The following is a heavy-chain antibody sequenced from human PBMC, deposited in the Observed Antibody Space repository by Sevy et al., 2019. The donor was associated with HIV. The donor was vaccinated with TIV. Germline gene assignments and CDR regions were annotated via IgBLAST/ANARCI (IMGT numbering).Heavy chain of an antibody. J-gene: IGHJ6*02. V-gene: IGHV3-30*18. CDR1: GTNFGAFA. Sequence: GGSLRLSCAVSGTNFGAFAMHWVRQAPGKGLEWVAGLSLQGTNKYYADSLKGRFNISRDNSKDILYLHMKSLRPEDTAIYYCAKDVVGGTYYIENYYYGMDVWGQGTTVTVSS. CDR3: AKDVVGGTYYIENYYYGMDV. CDR2: LSLQGTNK. D-gene: IGHD3-10*01.